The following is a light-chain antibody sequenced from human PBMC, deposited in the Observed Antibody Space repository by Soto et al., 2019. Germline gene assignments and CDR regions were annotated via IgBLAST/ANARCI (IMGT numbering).Light chain of an antibody. CDR3: CSYVGSSTFE. Sequence: QSALTQPASVSGSPGQSITISCTGTSSDVGNYNLVSWYQQHPGKAPKLLIYEVTKRPSGVSNRFSGSKSGNTASLTISGLQTEDEADYYCCSYVGSSTFEFGGGTKLTVL. J-gene: IGLJ2*01. V-gene: IGLV2-23*02. CDR2: EVT. CDR1: SSDVGNYNL.